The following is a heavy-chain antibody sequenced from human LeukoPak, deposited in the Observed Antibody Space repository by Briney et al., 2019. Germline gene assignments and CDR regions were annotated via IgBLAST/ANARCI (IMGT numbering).Heavy chain of an antibody. CDR3: ARHLGYCSGGICYSGGTAFDY. CDR2: IYYSGST. CDR1: DGSFGGYY. D-gene: IGHD2-15*01. V-gene: IGHV4-59*08. Sequence: SETLSVTCAVYDGSFGGYYWSWIRQPPGKGLEWIGYIYYSGSTDCNPSLKSRVTISVDTSKNQFSLKLSSVTAADTAVYYCARHLGYCSGGICYSGGTAFDYWGQGTLVTVSS. J-gene: IGHJ4*02.